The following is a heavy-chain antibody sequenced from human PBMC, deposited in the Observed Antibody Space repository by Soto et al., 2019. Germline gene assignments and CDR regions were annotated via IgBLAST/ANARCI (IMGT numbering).Heavy chain of an antibody. CDR3: ARRYRGDYVRPFDY. CDR2: ICYSGST. D-gene: IGHD4-17*01. V-gene: IGHV4-39*01. Sequence: PSETLSLTCSVSGGSINRRNFCWGWIRQPPGKGLEWIGSICYSGSTYYKPSLKSRVTISVDTSKNQFSLNLSSVTAADTAVYNCARRYRGDYVRPFDYGGQETRVTVPS. J-gene: IGHJ4*02. CDR1: GGSINRRNFC.